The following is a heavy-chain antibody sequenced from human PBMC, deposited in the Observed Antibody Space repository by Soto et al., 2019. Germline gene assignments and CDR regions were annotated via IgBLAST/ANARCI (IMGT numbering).Heavy chain of an antibody. CDR2: ISSSSSYI. J-gene: IGHJ5*02. D-gene: IGHD6-6*01. CDR3: ARGSSSSLFGLNRFDP. CDR1: GFTFSSYS. V-gene: IGHV3-21*01. Sequence: GGSLRLSCAASGFTFSSYSMNWVRQAPGKGLEWVSSISSSSSYIYYADSVKGRFTISRDNAKNSLYLQMNSLRAEDSAVYYCARGSSSSLFGLNRFDPWGQGTLVTVSS.